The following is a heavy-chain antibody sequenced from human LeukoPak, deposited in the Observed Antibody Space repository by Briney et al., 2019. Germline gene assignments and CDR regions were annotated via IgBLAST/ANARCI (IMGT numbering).Heavy chain of an antibody. CDR3: ATRGSDFWSGFDY. Sequence: ASVKVSCKASGYSFTGDYMHWVRQAPGQGLEWMGWINPNSGGTNYAQKFQGRVTMTEDTSTNTAYMELTSLTSDDTALYYCATRGSDFWSGFDYWGQGTQVTVSS. J-gene: IGHJ4*02. D-gene: IGHD3-3*01. CDR1: GYSFTGDY. CDR2: INPNSGGT. V-gene: IGHV1-2*02.